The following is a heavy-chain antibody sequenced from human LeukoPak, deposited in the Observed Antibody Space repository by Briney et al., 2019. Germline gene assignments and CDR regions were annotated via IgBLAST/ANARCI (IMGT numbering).Heavy chain of an antibody. D-gene: IGHD2-15*01. CDR2: INHSGST. V-gene: IGHV4-34*01. CDR3: ARACGGSCQKYNWFDP. Sequence: SETLSLTCAVYGGSFSGYYWSWIRQPPGKGLEWIGEINHSGSTNYNLSLKSRVTISVDTSKNQFSLKLSSVTAADTAVYYCARACGGSCQKYNWFDPWGQGTLVTVSS. CDR1: GGSFSGYY. J-gene: IGHJ5*02.